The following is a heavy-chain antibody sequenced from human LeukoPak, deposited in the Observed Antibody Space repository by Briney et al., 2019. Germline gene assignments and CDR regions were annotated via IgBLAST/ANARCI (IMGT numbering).Heavy chain of an antibody. V-gene: IGHV3-23*01. J-gene: IGHJ4*02. Sequence: GGTLRLSCAASGFTFSSYGMSWVRQAPGKGLEWVSGISGSGGSTYYADSVKGRFTISRDNSKNTLYLRMNSLRAEDTAVYYCAKDRGFGQSYYFDYWGQGTLVTVSS. CDR2: ISGSGGST. CDR3: AKDRGFGQSYYFDY. D-gene: IGHD3-16*01. CDR1: GFTFSSYG.